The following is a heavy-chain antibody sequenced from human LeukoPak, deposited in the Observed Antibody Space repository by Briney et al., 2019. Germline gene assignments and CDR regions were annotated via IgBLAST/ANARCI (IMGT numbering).Heavy chain of an antibody. V-gene: IGHV3-30*02. CDR3: AKNSWRSYGYLDY. CDR1: GFTFSTYG. CDR2: IRYDGSNK. J-gene: IGHJ4*02. D-gene: IGHD5-18*01. Sequence: PGGSLRLSCAASGFTFSTYGMHWVRQAPGKGLEWVAFIRYDGSNKYYADSVKGRFTISRDNSKNTLYLQMNSLRAEDTAVYYCAKNSWRSYGYLDYWGQGTLVTVSS.